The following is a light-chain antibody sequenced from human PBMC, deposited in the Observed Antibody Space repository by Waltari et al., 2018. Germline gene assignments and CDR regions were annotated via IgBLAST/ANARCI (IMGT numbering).Light chain of an antibody. J-gene: IGKJ2*01. CDR1: QSISSS. CDR2: VAS. V-gene: IGKV1-39*01. Sequence: IQMTQSPSSLSASVGDRVTITCRASQSISSSLNWYQQIPGKAPKLLNYVASNVQSGVPSRFSGSGSGTDFSLTISSLQPEDFATYYCQQSYITTYTFGQGTKLEIK. CDR3: QQSYITTYT.